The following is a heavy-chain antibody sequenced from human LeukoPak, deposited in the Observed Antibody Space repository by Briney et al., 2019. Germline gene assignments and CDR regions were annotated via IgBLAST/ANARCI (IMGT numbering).Heavy chain of an antibody. CDR3: ARDGGAMVRGVIDY. J-gene: IGHJ4*02. CDR1: GFTFSSYS. V-gene: IGHV3-21*01. D-gene: IGHD3-10*01. CDR2: ISSSSSYI. Sequence: GGSLRLSCAASGFTFSSYSVNWVRQAPGKGLEWFSSISSSSSYIYYADSVKGRFTISRDNSKNTLYLQVNSLRAEDTAVYYCARDGGAMVRGVIDYWGQGTLVTVSS.